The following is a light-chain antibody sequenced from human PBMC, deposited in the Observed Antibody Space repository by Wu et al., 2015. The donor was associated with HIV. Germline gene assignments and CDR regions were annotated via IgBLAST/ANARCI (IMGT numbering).Light chain of an antibody. Sequence: DIQLTQSPSFLSASVGDGVTITCRVSQGIDFYLAWYQQKSGEAPQLLVYAASTLQSGVPSRFSGSGSGTEFTLTISSLQPEDFATYYCQQHKTYPRTFGQGTRV. J-gene: IGKJ1*01. CDR2: AAS. CDR1: QGIDFY. V-gene: IGKV1-9*01. CDR3: QQHKTYPRT.